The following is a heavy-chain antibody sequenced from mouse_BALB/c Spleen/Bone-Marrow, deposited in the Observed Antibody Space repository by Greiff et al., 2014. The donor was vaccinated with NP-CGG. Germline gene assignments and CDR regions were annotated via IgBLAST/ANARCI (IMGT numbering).Heavy chain of an antibody. CDR1: GFSLTSYG. Sequence: VQLVESGPGLVAPSQSLSITCTVSGFSLTSYGVHWVRKPPGKGLEWLGVIWAGRSKNYNSALMSRLSISKDNSKSQVFLKVNSLQTDDTAMYYCARDRAYGNWYFDVWGAGTTVTVSS. J-gene: IGHJ1*01. CDR3: ARDRAYGNWYFDV. V-gene: IGHV2-9*02. CDR2: IWAGRSK. D-gene: IGHD2-1*01.